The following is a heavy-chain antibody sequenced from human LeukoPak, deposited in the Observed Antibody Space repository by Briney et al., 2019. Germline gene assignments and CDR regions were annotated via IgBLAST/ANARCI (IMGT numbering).Heavy chain of an antibody. D-gene: IGHD5-24*01. J-gene: IGHJ4*02. CDR3: ARDSAYGRDDGYNYY. V-gene: IGHV3-48*04. CDR1: GFTFSSYS. Sequence: GGSLRLSCAASGFTFSSYSMSWVRQAPGKGLEWVSYISSSSSTIYYVDSVKGRFTISRDNAKNSLYLQMNSLRAEDTAVYYCARDSAYGRDDGYNYYWGQGTLVTVSS. CDR2: ISSSSSTI.